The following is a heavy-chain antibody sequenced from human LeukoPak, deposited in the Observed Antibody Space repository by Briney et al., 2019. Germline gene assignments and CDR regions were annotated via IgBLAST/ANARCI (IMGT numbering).Heavy chain of an antibody. CDR2: IYYSGST. V-gene: IGHV4-59*08. CDR1: GGSISSYY. CDR3: ARGVGDYSSGWQYYFDY. D-gene: IGHD6-19*01. J-gene: IGHJ4*02. Sequence: SETLSLTCTVSGGSISSYYWSWFRQPPGKGLEWIGYIYYSGSTYYNPSLKSRVTISVDTSKNQFSLKLNSVTAADMAVYYCARGVGDYSSGWQYYFDYWGQGSLVTVSS.